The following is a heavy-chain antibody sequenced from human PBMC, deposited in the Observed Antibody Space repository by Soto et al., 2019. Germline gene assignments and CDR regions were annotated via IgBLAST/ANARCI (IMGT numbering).Heavy chain of an antibody. Sequence: EVQLVESGGGLIQPGGSLRLSCAASGFTVSSNYMSWVRQAPGKGLEWVSVIYSGGSTYYADSVKGRFTISRDNSKNTLYLQMNSLRAEDTAVYYCARDSRHSSGHPVSRWFDPWGQGTLVTVSS. D-gene: IGHD3-22*01. J-gene: IGHJ5*02. CDR2: IYSGGST. V-gene: IGHV3-53*01. CDR1: GFTVSSNY. CDR3: ARDSRHSSGHPVSRWFDP.